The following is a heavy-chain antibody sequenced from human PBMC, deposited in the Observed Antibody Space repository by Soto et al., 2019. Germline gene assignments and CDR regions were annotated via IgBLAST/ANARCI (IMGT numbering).Heavy chain of an antibody. D-gene: IGHD2-15*01. CDR1: GFTFSSYS. Sequence: EVQLVESGGGLVKPGGSLRLSCAASGFTFSSYSMNWVRQAPGKGLEWVSSISSSSSYIYYADSVKGRFTISRDNAKNSRYLQMNSLRAEDTAVYYCARVGCSGGSCYSSYYYYYMDVWGKGTTVTVSS. V-gene: IGHV3-21*01. J-gene: IGHJ6*03. CDR3: ARVGCSGGSCYSSYYYYYMDV. CDR2: ISSSSSYI.